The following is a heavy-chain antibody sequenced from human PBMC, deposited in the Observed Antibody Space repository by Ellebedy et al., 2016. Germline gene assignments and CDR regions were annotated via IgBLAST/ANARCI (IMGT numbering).Heavy chain of an antibody. CDR2: IYSGGST. V-gene: IGHV3-53*01. CDR3: AKDHWGYYGSGSYVYFDY. D-gene: IGHD3-10*01. CDR1: GFTVSSNY. Sequence: GGSLRLSCAASGFTVSSNYMSWVRQAPGKGLEWVSVIYSGGSTYYADSVKGRFTISRDNSKNTLYLQMNSLRAEDTAVYYCAKDHWGYYGSGSYVYFDYWGQGTLVTVSS. J-gene: IGHJ4*02.